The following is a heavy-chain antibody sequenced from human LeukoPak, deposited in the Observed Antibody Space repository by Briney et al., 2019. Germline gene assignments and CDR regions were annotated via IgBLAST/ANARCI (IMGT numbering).Heavy chain of an antibody. D-gene: IGHD3-10*01. CDR1: GFTFSTFSSYA. Sequence: GGSLRLSCAASGFTFSTFSSYAMSWVRQAPGKGLEWVSAISGSGGSTYYADSVKGRFTISRDNSKNTLYMQMNSLRAEDTAVYYCAKGGYCYGSGSYPPTFDYWGQGTLVTVSS. J-gene: IGHJ4*02. CDR2: ISGSGGST. V-gene: IGHV3-23*01. CDR3: AKGGYCYGSGSYPPTFDY.